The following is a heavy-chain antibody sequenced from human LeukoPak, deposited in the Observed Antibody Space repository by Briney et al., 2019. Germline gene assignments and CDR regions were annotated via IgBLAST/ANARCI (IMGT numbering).Heavy chain of an antibody. D-gene: IGHD6-13*01. V-gene: IGHV4-59*01. CDR2: IYYSGST. CDR1: GGSISSYY. CDR3: GAGVYFDY. Sequence: SETLSLTCSVSGGSISSYYWSWIRQPPGKGLEWIGYIYYSGSTNYNPSLKSRVTISVDTSKNQFSLKLSSVTAADTAVYYCGAGVYFDYWGQGTLVTVSS. J-gene: IGHJ4*02.